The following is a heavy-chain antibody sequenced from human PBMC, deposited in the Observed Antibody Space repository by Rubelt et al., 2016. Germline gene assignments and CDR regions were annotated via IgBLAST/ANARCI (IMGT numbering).Heavy chain of an antibody. CDR1: GFTFSSFW. Sequence: EVQLVESGGGLVQQGGSLRLSCAASGFTFSSFWMHWVRQAPGKGLVWVARINSDGSITTYADSVKGRCTISRDNAKNSLYLQVNSLRAEDTAVYYCAKDSGYGRLDVWGQGTLVTVSS. J-gene: IGHJ4*02. CDR3: AKDSGYGRLDV. V-gene: IGHV3-74*01. D-gene: IGHD5-12*01. CDR2: INSDGSIT.